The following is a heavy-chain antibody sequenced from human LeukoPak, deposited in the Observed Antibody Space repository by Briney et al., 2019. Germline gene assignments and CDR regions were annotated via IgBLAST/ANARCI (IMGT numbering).Heavy chain of an antibody. D-gene: IGHD1-26*01. Sequence: ASVKVSCKASGYTFIGDYMHWVRQAPGQGLEWMGWIDPNSGGTNYAQNFQGRVTMTRDTPTSTAHMELSRLTSDDTAVYYCARGGGAYGNCWGQGTLVIVSS. CDR3: ARGGGAYGNC. J-gene: IGHJ4*02. V-gene: IGHV1-2*02. CDR1: GYTFIGDY. CDR2: IDPNSGGT.